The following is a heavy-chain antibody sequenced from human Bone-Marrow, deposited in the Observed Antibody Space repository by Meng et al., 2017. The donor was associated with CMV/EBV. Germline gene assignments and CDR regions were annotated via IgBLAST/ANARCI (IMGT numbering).Heavy chain of an antibody. CDR2: IFYSGGA. J-gene: IGHJ4*02. D-gene: IGHD5-24*01. CDR3: ARGEGYNLW. Sequence: SETLSLTCTVSGASIRGYYWSWFRQSPAKGLEWIGYIFYSGGATYNPSLQSRVTISIDTPKNQFFLQLNSVTAEDTAIYYCARGEGYNLWWGQGPLVTVYS. CDR1: GASIRGYY. V-gene: IGHV4-59*01.